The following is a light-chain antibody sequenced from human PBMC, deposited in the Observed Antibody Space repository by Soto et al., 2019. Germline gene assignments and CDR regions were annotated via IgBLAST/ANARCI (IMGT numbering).Light chain of an antibody. CDR1: KNDIGSYNR. Sequence: QSALTQPPSASGSPGQSVTISCPGTKNDIGSYNRVSWYHQHPGKAPKLIIYEVTDRPSGVSNRFSGSKSGNTASLTISGLQAEDEAEYYCSSYTNINTRACVFGTGTKVTVL. CDR3: SSYTNINTRACV. CDR2: EVT. J-gene: IGLJ1*01. V-gene: IGLV2-18*02.